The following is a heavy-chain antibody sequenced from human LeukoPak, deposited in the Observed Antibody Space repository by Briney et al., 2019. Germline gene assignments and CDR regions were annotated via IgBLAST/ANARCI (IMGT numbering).Heavy chain of an antibody. V-gene: IGHV4-39*01. J-gene: IGHJ4*02. CDR1: GGSISSSSYY. CDR3: ARSRIRGRWVGSGYFDY. CDR2: VYYSGYT. Sequence: SETLSLTCTVSGGSISSSSYYWGWIRQPPGKGLEWIGSVYYSGYTYYNPSLKSRVTISVDTSNDQFSLKLSSVTAADTAVYYCARSRIRGRWVGSGYFDYWGQGTLVTVSS. D-gene: IGHD3-10*01.